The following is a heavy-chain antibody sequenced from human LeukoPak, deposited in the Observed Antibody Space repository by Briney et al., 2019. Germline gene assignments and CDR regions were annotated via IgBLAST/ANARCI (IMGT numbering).Heavy chain of an antibody. CDR2: ISSNGTTI. V-gene: IGHV3-48*03. Sequence: GGSLRLSCAASGFTFSNYEMNWVRQAPGKGLEWVSYISSNGTTIQYADSVKGRFTISRDNAKNSLYLQMNTLRAEDTAVYYCATFTDYWGQGTLVTVSS. CDR1: GFTFSNYE. J-gene: IGHJ4*02. CDR3: ATFTDY.